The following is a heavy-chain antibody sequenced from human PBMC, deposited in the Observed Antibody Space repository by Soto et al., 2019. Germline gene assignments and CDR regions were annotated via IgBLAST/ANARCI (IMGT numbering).Heavy chain of an antibody. J-gene: IGHJ2*01. CDR2: IYQSGST. CDR3: ARVPGL. Sequence: QLQLQESGSGLVKPSQTLSLTCAVSGGSISSGGYSWSWIRQPPGKGLEWIGYIYQSGSTYHNPSHKSRVTTSVDRSKNQFSRKRSSVTAADTAVYYCARVPGLWGRGTLVTVSS. CDR1: GGSISSGGYS. V-gene: IGHV4-30-2*01.